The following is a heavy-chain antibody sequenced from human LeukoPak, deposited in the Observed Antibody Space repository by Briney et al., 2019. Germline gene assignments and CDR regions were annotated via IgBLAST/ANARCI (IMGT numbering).Heavy chain of an antibody. Sequence: GGSLRLSCAASGFNFRIHGINWVRQAPGKGLEWVSAIGVSGIHTYFADSVKGRFTISRDNSKITLYLQMNSLRAEDTAVYYCAKRGGVVMYYWGQGTLVTVSS. CDR1: GFNFRIHG. CDR2: IGVSGIHT. J-gene: IGHJ4*02. D-gene: IGHD3-22*01. V-gene: IGHV3-23*01. CDR3: AKRGGVVMYY.